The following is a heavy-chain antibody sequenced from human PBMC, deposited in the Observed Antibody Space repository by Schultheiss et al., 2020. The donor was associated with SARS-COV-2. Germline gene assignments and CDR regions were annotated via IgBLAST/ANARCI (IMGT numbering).Heavy chain of an antibody. CDR3: ARDRAYDYVWGSYQTRAFDI. J-gene: IGHJ3*02. CDR1: GGSISSYY. CDR2: IYYSGST. Sequence: SETLSLTCTVSGGSISSYYWSWIRQPPGKGLEWIGYIYYSGSTNYNPSLKSRVTISVDTSKNQFSLKLSSVTAADTAVYYCARDRAYDYVWGSYQTRAFDIWGQGTMVTVSS. D-gene: IGHD3-16*02. V-gene: IGHV4-59*01.